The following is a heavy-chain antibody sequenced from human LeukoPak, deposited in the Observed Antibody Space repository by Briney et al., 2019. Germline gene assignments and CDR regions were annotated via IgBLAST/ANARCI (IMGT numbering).Heavy chain of an antibody. V-gene: IGHV4-59*01. J-gene: IGHJ4*02. CDR3: ARVTTHMAHSDY. CDR1: GGSISSYY. D-gene: IGHD1-1*01. CDR2: IYYSGST. Sequence: SETLSLTCTVSGGSISSYYWSWIRQPPGKGLEWIGYIYYSGSTNYNPSLRSRVTISVDTSKSQFSLKLSSVTAADTAVYYCARVTTHMAHSDYWGQGTLVTVSS.